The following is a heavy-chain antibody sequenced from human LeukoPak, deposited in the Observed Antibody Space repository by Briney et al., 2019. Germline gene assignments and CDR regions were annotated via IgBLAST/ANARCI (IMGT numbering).Heavy chain of an antibody. D-gene: IGHD3-22*01. CDR2: IIPILGIA. CDR3: ASDPLRDYSDSSGYYYAPFDY. CDR1: GGTFSSCA. V-gene: IGHV1-69*04. J-gene: IGHJ4*02. Sequence: GASVKVSCKASGGTFSSCAISWVRQAPGQGLEWMGRIIPILGIANYAQKFQGRVTITADKSTSTAYMELSSLRSEDTAVYYCASDPLRDYSDSSGYYYAPFDYWGQGTLVTVSS.